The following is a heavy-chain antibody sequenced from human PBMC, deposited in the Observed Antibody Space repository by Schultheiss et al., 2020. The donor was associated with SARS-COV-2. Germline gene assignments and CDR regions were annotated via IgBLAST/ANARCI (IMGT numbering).Heavy chain of an antibody. CDR3: ARAPYSSSPIPYYYYYYYMDV. V-gene: IGHV3-23*01. D-gene: IGHD6-6*01. CDR2: ISGSGGST. Sequence: GGSLRLSCAASGFTFSSYAMSWVRQAPGKGLEWVSAISGSGGSTYYADSVKGRFTISRDNSKNTLYLQMNSLRAEDTAVYYCARAPYSSSPIPYYYYYYYMDVWGKGTTVTVSS. J-gene: IGHJ6*03. CDR1: GFTFSSYA.